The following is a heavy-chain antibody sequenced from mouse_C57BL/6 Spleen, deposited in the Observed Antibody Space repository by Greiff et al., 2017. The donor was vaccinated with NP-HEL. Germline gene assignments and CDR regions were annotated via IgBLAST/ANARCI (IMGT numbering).Heavy chain of an antibody. CDR2: IYPGSGST. D-gene: IGHD1-1*01. J-gene: IGHJ4*01. Sequence: QVQLQQPGAELVKPGASVKMSCKASGYTFTSYWITWVKQRPGQGLEWIGDIYPGSGSTNYNEKFKSKATLTVDTSSSTAYMQLSSLTSEDSAVYYCARYPSSRYYAMDYWGQGTSVTVSS. CDR1: GYTFTSYW. V-gene: IGHV1-55*01. CDR3: ARYPSSRYYAMDY.